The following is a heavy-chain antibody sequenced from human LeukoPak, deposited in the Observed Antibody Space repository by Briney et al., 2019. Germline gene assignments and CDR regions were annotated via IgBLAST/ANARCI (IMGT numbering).Heavy chain of an antibody. CDR3: AKSRGYSGYDAFDY. CDR1: GGSISSYY. J-gene: IGHJ4*02. D-gene: IGHD5-12*01. CDR2: IYYSGST. Sequence: SETLSLTCTVSGGSISSYYWSWIRQPPGKGLEWIGYIYYSGSTNYNPSLKSRVTISVDTSKNQFSLKLSSVTAADTAVYYCAKSRGYSGYDAFDYWGQGTLVTVSS. V-gene: IGHV4-59*01.